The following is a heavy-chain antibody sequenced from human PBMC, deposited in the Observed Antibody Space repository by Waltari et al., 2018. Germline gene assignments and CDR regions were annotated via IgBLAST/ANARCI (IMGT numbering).Heavy chain of an antibody. CDR2: IGEAGGIT. CDR3: ARGAGVDS. D-gene: IGHD6-19*01. Sequence: WARRAPGKGLEWVSSIGEAGGITNCPLCVKGQFTIPRDTSEATLHLQMNSLGVDDRAGYYCARGAGVDSWGQGRLVTISS. J-gene: IGHJ4*02. V-gene: IGHV3-23*01.